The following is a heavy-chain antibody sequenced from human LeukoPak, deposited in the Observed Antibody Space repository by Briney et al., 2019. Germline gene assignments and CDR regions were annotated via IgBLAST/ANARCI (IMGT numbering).Heavy chain of an antibody. V-gene: IGHV3-48*03. CDR2: ISIDGKTI. J-gene: IGHJ4*02. CDR1: GFTFSSYE. D-gene: IGHD1-26*01. CDR3: ASLWELIGS. Sequence: GGSLRLSCAASGFTFSSYEMDWVRQAPGKGLEWVSYISIDGKTIHYADSVKGRFSISRDNAKNSVYLQMNSLRVEDTAIYYCASLWELIGSWGQGTLVTVSS.